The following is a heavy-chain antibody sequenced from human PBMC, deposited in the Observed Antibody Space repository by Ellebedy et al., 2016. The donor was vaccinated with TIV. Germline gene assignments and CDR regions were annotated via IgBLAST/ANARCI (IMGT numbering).Heavy chain of an antibody. D-gene: IGHD3-3*01. CDR1: GFTFSSYS. Sequence: GGSLRLXXAASGFTFSSYSMNWVRQAPGKGLEWVSYISSSSSTIYYADSVKGRFTISRDNAKNSLYLQMNSLRDEDTAVYYCASHGFWSGYTGHFDYWGQGTLVTVSS. CDR2: ISSSSSTI. CDR3: ASHGFWSGYTGHFDY. J-gene: IGHJ4*02. V-gene: IGHV3-48*02.